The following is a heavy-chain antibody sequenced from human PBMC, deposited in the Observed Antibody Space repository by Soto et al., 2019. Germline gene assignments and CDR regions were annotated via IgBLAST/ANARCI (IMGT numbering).Heavy chain of an antibody. Sequence: PGGSLRLSCAASGFTYRQYDINWVPQAPGKGLEWLAVIESDGGSKYYADSVKGRFTISRDNAKNSLYLQMNSLRAEDTAVYYCARDHPVRDWGQGTLVTVSS. V-gene: IGHV3-30-3*01. J-gene: IGHJ4*02. CDR2: IESDGGSK. CDR1: GFTYRQYD. CDR3: ARDHPVRD.